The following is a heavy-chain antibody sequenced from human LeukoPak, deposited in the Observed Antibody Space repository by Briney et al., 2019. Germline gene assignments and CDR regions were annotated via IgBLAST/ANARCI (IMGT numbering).Heavy chain of an antibody. CDR3: ARKMTGYSYYFDY. D-gene: IGHD2-15*01. CDR2: INPRGGST. Sequence: GASVKVSCTASGYTFIDYYMHWVRQAPGQGLEWMGVINPRGGSTIYAQKFQGRVTMTRDTSTRTLYMELSSLRSDDTAVYYCARKMTGYSYYFDYWGQGTLVTVAS. J-gene: IGHJ4*02. V-gene: IGHV1-46*01. CDR1: GYTFIDYY.